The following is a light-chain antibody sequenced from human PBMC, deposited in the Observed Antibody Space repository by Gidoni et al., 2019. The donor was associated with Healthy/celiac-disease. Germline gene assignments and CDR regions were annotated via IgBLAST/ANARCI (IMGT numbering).Light chain of an antibody. Sequence: EIVLTPSPGTLSLSPGERATLSCRASQSVSSSYLAWYQQKPGQAPRLLIYGASSRATGIPDRFSGSGSGTDFTLTISRLEPEDFAVYYCQQYGSSPGYTCGQGTKLEIK. CDR3: QQYGSSPGYT. V-gene: IGKV3-20*01. CDR2: GAS. CDR1: QSVSSSY. J-gene: IGKJ2*01.